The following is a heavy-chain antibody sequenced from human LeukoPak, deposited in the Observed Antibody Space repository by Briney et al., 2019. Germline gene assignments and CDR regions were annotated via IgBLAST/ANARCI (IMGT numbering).Heavy chain of an antibody. J-gene: IGHJ6*02. Sequence: GGSLRLSCAASGFIFSSYGMHWVRRAPGKGLEWVAVISYDGSKKYYVDPVKGRFTISRDNSKNTLYLQMNSLRAEDTAVYYCAKDRLYYYGSGTQYGMDVWGHGTTVTVSS. CDR2: ISYDGSKK. D-gene: IGHD3-10*01. V-gene: IGHV3-30*18. CDR3: AKDRLYYYGSGTQYGMDV. CDR1: GFIFSSYG.